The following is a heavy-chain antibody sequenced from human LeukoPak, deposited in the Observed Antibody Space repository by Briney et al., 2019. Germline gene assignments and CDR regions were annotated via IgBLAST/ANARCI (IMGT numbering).Heavy chain of an antibody. V-gene: IGHV1-18*01. Sequence: ASVKVSCKASGYTFTSYGISWVRQAPGQGLEWMGWISPYNGNTNYAQKLQGRVTMTTDTSTSTVYMELRSLTSDDTAVYCCARGPAGKDYWGQGTLVTVSS. D-gene: IGHD6-13*01. CDR3: ARGPAGKDY. J-gene: IGHJ4*02. CDR1: GYTFTSYG. CDR2: ISPYNGNT.